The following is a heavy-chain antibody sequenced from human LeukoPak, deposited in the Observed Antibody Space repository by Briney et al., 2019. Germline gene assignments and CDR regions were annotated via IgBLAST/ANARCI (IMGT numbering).Heavy chain of an antibody. D-gene: IGHD4-17*01. Sequence: PSETLSLTCTVSVDSIRSFFLSWVRQPPGKGLEWVGFFYYTGSTNYNPPIKSRVSISVDTSTNQLSLNLTSVTPADNAAYYCAPIPAPDYGYFRDWSQGALVTVSS. V-gene: IGHV4-59*01. CDR2: FYYTGST. CDR1: VDSIRSFF. J-gene: IGHJ4*02. CDR3: APIPAPDYGYFRD.